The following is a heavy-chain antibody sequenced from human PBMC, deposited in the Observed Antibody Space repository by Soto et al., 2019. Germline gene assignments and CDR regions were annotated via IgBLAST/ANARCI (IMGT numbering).Heavy chain of an antibody. Sequence: ASVKVSCKASGYTFTSYGISWVRQAPGQGLEWMGWISAYNGNTNYAQKLQGRVTMTTDTPTSTAYMELRSLRSDDTAVYYCASLRFLEWSNWFDPWGQGTLVTVSS. CDR1: GYTFTSYG. V-gene: IGHV1-18*04. D-gene: IGHD3-3*01. J-gene: IGHJ5*02. CDR3: ASLRFLEWSNWFDP. CDR2: ISAYNGNT.